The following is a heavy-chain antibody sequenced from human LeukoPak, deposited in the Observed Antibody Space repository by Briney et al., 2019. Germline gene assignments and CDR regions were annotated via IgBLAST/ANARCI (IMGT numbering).Heavy chain of an antibody. D-gene: IGHD6-19*01. J-gene: IGHJ5*02. CDR1: GFTFSNYG. V-gene: IGHV3-33*01. CDR2: IWYDGSYK. Sequence: PGRSLRLSCAVSGFTFSNYGMHWVRQAPGKGLEWVAVIWYDGSYKSYADSVKGRFTISRDNSKNTLFLQMNSLRADDTAVYYCARGSGSGWPLDRWGQGALVTVSS. CDR3: ARGSGSGWPLDR.